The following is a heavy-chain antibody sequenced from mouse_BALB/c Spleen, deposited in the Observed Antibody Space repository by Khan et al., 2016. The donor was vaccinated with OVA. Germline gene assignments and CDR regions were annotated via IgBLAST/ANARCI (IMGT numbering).Heavy chain of an antibody. D-gene: IGHD2-1*01. V-gene: IGHV1-54*01. CDR1: GYSFTDYL. J-gene: IGHJ3*01. CDR3: ARGGYGSLAY. CDR2: INPGRGGT. Sequence: QVQLQQPGAELVRPGTSVKVSCKASGYSFTDYLLDWVNQRPGQGLEWIGVINPGRGGTNYNEKFTGKATLTADKSSNTAYLQLSSLTSDDSAVYFCARGGYGSLAYWGQGTLVTVSA.